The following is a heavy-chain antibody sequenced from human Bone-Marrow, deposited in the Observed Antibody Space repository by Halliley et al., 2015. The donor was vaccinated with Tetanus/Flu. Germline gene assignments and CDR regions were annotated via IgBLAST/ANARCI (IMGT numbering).Heavy chain of an antibody. D-gene: IGHD3-3*01. CDR1: GYGLHNYG. J-gene: IGHJ5*02. Sequence: QVQLVQSGAEVKKPGASVKVSCKASGYGLHNYGIAWVRQAPGQGLEWMGWIAGDNGGTNYAQKLQGRVTMTTDTSTSTAYMELRSLRSDDTAVYFCARLNLLRFLDPLRGWFDPWGQGTLVTVSS. V-gene: IGHV1-18*01. CDR3: ARLNLLRFLDPLRGWFDP. CDR2: IAGDNGGT.